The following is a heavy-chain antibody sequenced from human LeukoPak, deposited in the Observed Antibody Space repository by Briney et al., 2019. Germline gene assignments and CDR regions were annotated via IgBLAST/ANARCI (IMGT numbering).Heavy chain of an antibody. J-gene: IGHJ4*02. Sequence: GGSLRLSCAASGFTFSSYAMSWVRQAPGKGLEWVSGISGSGGGTYYADSVKGRFTVSRDNSKNTLYLQMNNLRAEDTAVYYCATQYGSSWRDYFDYWGQGTLVTVSS. D-gene: IGHD6-13*01. V-gene: IGHV3-23*01. CDR3: ATQYGSSWRDYFDY. CDR2: ISGSGGGT. CDR1: GFTFSSYA.